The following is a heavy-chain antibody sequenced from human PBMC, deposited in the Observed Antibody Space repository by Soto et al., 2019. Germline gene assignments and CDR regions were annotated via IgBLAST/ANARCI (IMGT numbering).Heavy chain of an antibody. Sequence: LSLTCTVSGGSISSYYWSWIRQPPGKGLEWIGYIYYSGSTNYNPSLKSRVTISVDTSKNQFSLKLSSVTAADTAVYYCASLKTYYYDSSGSRPVYGMDVWGQGTTVTVSS. CDR2: IYYSGST. CDR1: GGSISSYY. CDR3: ASLKTYYYDSSGSRPVYGMDV. J-gene: IGHJ6*02. D-gene: IGHD3-22*01. V-gene: IGHV4-59*01.